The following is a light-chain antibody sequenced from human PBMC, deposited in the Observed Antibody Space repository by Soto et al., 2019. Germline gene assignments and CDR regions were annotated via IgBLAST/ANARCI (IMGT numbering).Light chain of an antibody. J-gene: IGKJ3*01. CDR1: QDISNY. V-gene: IGKV1-33*01. Sequence: DIQMTQSPSSLSASVGDRVTITCQASQDISNYLNWYQQKPGKAPKLLIYDASNLETGVPSRFSGSGSGTDFTFTISSLQPEDIATYYCQQYDNLHGAFGPGTKVDIK. CDR2: DAS. CDR3: QQYDNLHGA.